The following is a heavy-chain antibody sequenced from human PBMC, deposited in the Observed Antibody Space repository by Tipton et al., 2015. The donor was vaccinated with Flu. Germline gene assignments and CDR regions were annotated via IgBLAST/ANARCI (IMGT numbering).Heavy chain of an antibody. V-gene: IGHV4-4*07. J-gene: IGHJ3*02. CDR3: ARDLRGYSGYTGGDAFDI. Sequence: TLSLTCTVSGGSSSRYYWSWIRQPAGRGLEWIGRISTSGSTNYNASLKSRVTMSLDTSKNQFSLRLSSATAADTAVYYCARDLRGYSGYTGGDAFDIWGQGTRVTVSS. CDR2: ISTSGST. D-gene: IGHD5-12*01. CDR1: GGSSSRYY.